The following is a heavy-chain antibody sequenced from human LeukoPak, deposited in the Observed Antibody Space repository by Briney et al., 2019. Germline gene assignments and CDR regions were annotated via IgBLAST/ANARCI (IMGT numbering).Heavy chain of an antibody. V-gene: IGHV3-7*01. Sequence: WGSLRLSCAASGFTFSGYWMSWVRQAPGKGLEWVANIKPDGSDKAYVDSVKGRFTISRDNTKNSLYLQMSSLRAEDTAVYYCARAMTWGQGTLVSVSS. J-gene: IGHJ5*02. CDR3: ARAMT. CDR2: IKPDGSDK. CDR1: GFTFSGYW.